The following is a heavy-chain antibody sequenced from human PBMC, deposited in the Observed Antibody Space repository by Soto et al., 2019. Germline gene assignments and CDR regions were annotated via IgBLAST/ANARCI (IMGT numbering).Heavy chain of an antibody. J-gene: IGHJ4*02. CDR2: IIGSGGST. Sequence: EVQLLESGGGLVQPGGSLRLSCAASGFTFSSYAMSWVRQAPGKGLEWVSAIIGSGGSTYYADSVKGRFTISRDNSKNTLYLQMNSLRAEDTAVDYCAKDLGLTLYYFDYCGEGTLVTVSS. V-gene: IGHV3-23*01. CDR3: AKDLGLTLYYFDY. D-gene: IGHD7-27*01. CDR1: GFTFSSYA.